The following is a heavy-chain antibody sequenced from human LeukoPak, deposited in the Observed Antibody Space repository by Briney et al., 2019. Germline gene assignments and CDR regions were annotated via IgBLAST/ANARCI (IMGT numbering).Heavy chain of an antibody. Sequence: SETLSLTCAVYGGSFSGYYWSWIRQPPGKGLEWVGEINHSGSTNYNPSLKSRVTISVDTSKNQFSLKLSSVTAADTAVYYCARVSSGHGGRAFDIWGQGTMVTVPS. CDR1: GGSFSGYY. CDR3: ARVSSGHGGRAFDI. CDR2: INHSGST. J-gene: IGHJ3*02. V-gene: IGHV4-34*01. D-gene: IGHD6-19*01.